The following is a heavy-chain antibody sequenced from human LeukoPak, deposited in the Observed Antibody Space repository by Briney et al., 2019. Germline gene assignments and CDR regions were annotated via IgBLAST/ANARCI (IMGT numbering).Heavy chain of an antibody. D-gene: IGHD5-12*01. Sequence: GGSLRLSCAASGFTFSSYWMSWVRQAPGKGLEWVANIKQGGSEKYYVDSVKGRFTISRDNAKNSLYLQMNSLRAEDTAVYYCARGSGYAYPYGMDVWGQGTTVTVSS. J-gene: IGHJ6*02. CDR3: ARGSGYAYPYGMDV. V-gene: IGHV3-7*01. CDR1: GFTFSSYW. CDR2: IKQGGSEK.